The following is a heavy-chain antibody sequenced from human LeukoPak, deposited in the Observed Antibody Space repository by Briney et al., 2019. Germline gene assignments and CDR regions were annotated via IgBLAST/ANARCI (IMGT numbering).Heavy chain of an antibody. D-gene: IGHD2-21*02. J-gene: IGHJ4*02. CDR3: ASDRRSAYCGGDCSTTLGY. V-gene: IGHV1-2*02. CDR2: INPNSGGT. CDR1: GYTFNGYY. Sequence: ASVTVSCKASGYTFNGYYMHWLRQAPGQGLEWMGWINPNSGGTNYAQKFQGRVTMTRDTSISTAYMELSRLSSDDTAVYYCASDRRSAYCGGDCSTTLGYWGQGTLVTVSS.